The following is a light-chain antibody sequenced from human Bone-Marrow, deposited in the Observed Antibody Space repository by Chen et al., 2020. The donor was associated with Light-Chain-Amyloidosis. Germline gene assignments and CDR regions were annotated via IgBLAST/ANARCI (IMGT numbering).Light chain of an antibody. CDR2: WAS. CDR1: QSVLYSSNNKNY. V-gene: IGKV4-1*01. J-gene: IGKJ1*01. Sequence: IVMTQSPDSLAVSLGERDTINCKSSQSVLYSSNNKNYLAWYQQKPGQPPKLLIYWASTRESGVPDRFSGSGSETDFTLTISSLQAEDVAVYYCQQYYSTPQTFGQGTKVEIK. CDR3: QQYYSTPQT.